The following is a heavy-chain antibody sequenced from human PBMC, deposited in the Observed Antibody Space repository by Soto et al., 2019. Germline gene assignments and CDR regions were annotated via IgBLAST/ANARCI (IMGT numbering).Heavy chain of an antibody. CDR1: GFTFSSYA. CDR3: SLTPLDIVAKSYFDY. V-gene: IGHV3-30-3*01. CDR2: ISYDGSNK. J-gene: IGHJ4*02. D-gene: IGHD5-12*01. Sequence: GRSLRLSCAASGFTFSSYAMHWVRQAPGKGLEWVAVISYDGSNKYYADSVKGRFTISRDNSKNTLYLQMNSLRAEDTAVYYCSLTPLDIVAKSYFDYWGQGTLVTXSS.